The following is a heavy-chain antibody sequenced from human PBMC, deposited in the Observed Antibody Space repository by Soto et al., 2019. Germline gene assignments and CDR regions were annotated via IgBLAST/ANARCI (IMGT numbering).Heavy chain of an antibody. Sequence: SCKASGGTFSSYAMHWVRQAPGKGLEWVAVISSDGSNKYYADSVKGRFTISRDNSKNTLYLQINSLRPEDTAVYYCVGGYYFGDYWGQGTLVTVSS. CDR2: ISSDGSNK. V-gene: IGHV3-30*04. D-gene: IGHD3-22*01. J-gene: IGHJ4*02. CDR1: GGTFSSYA. CDR3: VGGYYFGDY.